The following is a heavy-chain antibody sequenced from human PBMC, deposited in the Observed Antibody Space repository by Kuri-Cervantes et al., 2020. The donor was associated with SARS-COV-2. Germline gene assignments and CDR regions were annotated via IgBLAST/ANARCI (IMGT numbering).Heavy chain of an antibody. V-gene: IGHV1-18*01. CDR2: IGAYNGNT. D-gene: IGHD3-3*01. CDR1: GYTFTSYG. Sequence: ASVKVSCKASGYTFTSYGISWVRQAPGQGLEWMGWIGAYNGNTNYAQKLQGRVTMTTDTSTSTAYMELRSLRSDDTAVYYCAREGALTIFGVVTVNYYYYGMDVWGQGTTVTVSS. J-gene: IGHJ6*02. CDR3: AREGALTIFGVVTVNYYYYGMDV.